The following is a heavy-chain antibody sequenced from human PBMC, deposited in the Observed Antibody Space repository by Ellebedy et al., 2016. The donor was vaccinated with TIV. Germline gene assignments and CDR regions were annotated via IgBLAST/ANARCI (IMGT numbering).Heavy chain of an antibody. CDR2: LWFDNR. CDR1: GFTFGSYG. Sequence: PGGSLRLSCAASGFTFGSYGMHWVRQAPGKGLEWVTGLWFDNRYYADSVKGRFTISRDNSKNTLYLQLNSLRAEDTAVYYCAREFHDYFFDYWGQGTLVTVSS. J-gene: IGHJ4*02. D-gene: IGHD2-21*02. V-gene: IGHV3-33*08. CDR3: AREFHDYFFDY.